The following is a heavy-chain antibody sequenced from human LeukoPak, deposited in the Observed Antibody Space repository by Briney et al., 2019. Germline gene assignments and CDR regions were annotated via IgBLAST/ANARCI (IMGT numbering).Heavy chain of an antibody. V-gene: IGHV1-46*01. CDR3: ARDSSPAMVNWNFDY. Sequence: ASVKVSCKASGYTFISYYMHWVRQAPGQGLEWMGIINPSGGSTSYAQKFQGRVTMTRDTSTSTVYMELSSLRSEDTAVYYCARDSSPAMVNWNFDYWGQGTLVTVSS. J-gene: IGHJ4*02. D-gene: IGHD5-18*01. CDR1: GYTFISYY. CDR2: INPSGGST.